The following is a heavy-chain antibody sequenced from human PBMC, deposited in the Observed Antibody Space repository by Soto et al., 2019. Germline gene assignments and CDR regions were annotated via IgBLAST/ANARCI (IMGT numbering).Heavy chain of an antibody. CDR1: GFALISSS. Sequence: PGCSLNLSCPAAGFALISSSMPWVGKALVMGLEWVAVIWYDGSNIYYADSVKGRFTISRDNSKNTLYLQMYSLIAEDMAVYYCARDLGYYDSSGYYHNYYGMDVWGQGT. CDR2: IWYDGSNI. J-gene: IGHJ6*02. V-gene: IGHV3-33*01. CDR3: ARDLGYYDSSGYYHNYYGMDV. D-gene: IGHD3-22*01.